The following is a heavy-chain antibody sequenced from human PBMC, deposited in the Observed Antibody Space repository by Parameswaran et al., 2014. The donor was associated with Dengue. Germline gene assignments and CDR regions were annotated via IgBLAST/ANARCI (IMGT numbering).Heavy chain of an antibody. CDR2: ISSLGSTI. V-gene: IGHV3-11*01. D-gene: IGHD2-2*01. CDR1: GFTFSDYY. CDR3: ARLGYCGSTNCYDY. Sequence: LKISCAASGFTFSDYYMSWIRQAPGKGLEWVLYISSLGSTIYYADSVKGRFTVSRDNAKNSLYLQMNSLRAEDTAVYYCARLGYCGSTNCYDYWGQGTLVTVSS. J-gene: IGHJ4*02.